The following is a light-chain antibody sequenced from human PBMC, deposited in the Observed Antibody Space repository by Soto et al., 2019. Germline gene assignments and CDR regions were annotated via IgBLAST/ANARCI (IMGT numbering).Light chain of an antibody. J-gene: IGLJ2*01. CDR1: NIGSKS. CDR2: YDS. Sequence: SYELTQPPSVSVAPGKTARITCGGNNIGSKSVHWYQQKPGQAPVLVIYYDSDRPSGIPERCSGSNSGNTATLTISRVEAGDEADYYCPVWDGSSDHQVFGGGTKLTVL. CDR3: PVWDGSSDHQV. V-gene: IGLV3-21*04.